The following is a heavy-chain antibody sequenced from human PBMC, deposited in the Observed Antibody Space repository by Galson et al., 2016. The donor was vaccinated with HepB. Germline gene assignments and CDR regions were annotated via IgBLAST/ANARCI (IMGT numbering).Heavy chain of an antibody. CDR3: ARDYQWSVSVAY. Sequence: SVKVSCKASGYTFTLYDISWVRQAPGQGLEWMGWINPNNGNKNYVQKLQGRVTMTTDTSTSTAYMELRSLKLDATAVYYCARDYQWSVSVAYWGQGTLVTVSS. V-gene: IGHV1-18*01. D-gene: IGHD2-15*01. CDR2: INPNNGNK. J-gene: IGHJ4*02. CDR1: GYTFTLYD.